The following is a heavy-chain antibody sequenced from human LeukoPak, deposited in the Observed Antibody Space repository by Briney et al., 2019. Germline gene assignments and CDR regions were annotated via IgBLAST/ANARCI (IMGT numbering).Heavy chain of an antibody. CDR2: IYHSGST. J-gene: IGHJ4*02. V-gene: IGHV4-38-2*02. CDR1: GYSISSGYY. Sequence: SETLSLTCTVSGYSISSGYYWGWIRQPPGKGLEWIGSIYHSGSTYYNPSLKSRVTISVDTSKNQFSLKLSSVTAADTAVYYCAACSSTSCYKGLDAFDIWGQGALVTVSS. CDR3: AACSSTSCYKGLDAFDI. D-gene: IGHD2-2*02.